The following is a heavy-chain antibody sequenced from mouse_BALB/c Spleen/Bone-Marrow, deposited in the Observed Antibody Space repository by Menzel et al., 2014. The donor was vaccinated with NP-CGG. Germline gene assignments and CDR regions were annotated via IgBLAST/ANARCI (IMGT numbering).Heavy chain of an antibody. CDR1: GFTFTDYY. V-gene: IGHV7-3*02. Sequence: EVKLAESGGGLVQPGGSLRLSCATSGFTFTDYYMSWVRQPPGKALEWLGFIRNKANGYTTEYSASVKGRFTISRDNSQSILYLQMNTLRAEDSATYYCARDGYDDYWGQGTTLTVSS. D-gene: IGHD2-2*01. CDR3: ARDGYDDY. J-gene: IGHJ2*01. CDR2: IRNKANGYTT.